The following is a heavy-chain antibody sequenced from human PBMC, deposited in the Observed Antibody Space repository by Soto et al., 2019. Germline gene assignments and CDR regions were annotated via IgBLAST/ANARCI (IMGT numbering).Heavy chain of an antibody. CDR2: IIPILGIA. V-gene: IGHV1-69*02. D-gene: IGHD2-2*01. Sequence: QVQLVQSGAEVKKPGSSVKVSCKASGGTFSSYTISWVRQAPGQGLEWMGRIIPILGIANYAQKFQGRVTITADKSTSTAYMELSSLRSEDTAVYYCEYQLQLRSYYGMDVWGQGTTVTVSS. CDR3: EYQLQLRSYYGMDV. J-gene: IGHJ6*02. CDR1: GGTFSSYT.